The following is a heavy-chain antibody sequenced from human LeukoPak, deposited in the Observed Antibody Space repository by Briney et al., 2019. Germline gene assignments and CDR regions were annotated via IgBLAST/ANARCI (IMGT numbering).Heavy chain of an antibody. Sequence: SETLSLTCTVSGGSISSYYWSWIRQPPGKGLEWIGYIYYSGSTNYNPSLKSRVTISVGTSKNQFSLKLSSVTAADTAVYDCARTGIAAAAPYYYYYGMDVWGQGTTVTVSS. V-gene: IGHV4-59*08. CDR3: ARTGIAAAAPYYYYYGMDV. CDR2: IYYSGST. CDR1: GGSISSYY. D-gene: IGHD6-13*01. J-gene: IGHJ6*02.